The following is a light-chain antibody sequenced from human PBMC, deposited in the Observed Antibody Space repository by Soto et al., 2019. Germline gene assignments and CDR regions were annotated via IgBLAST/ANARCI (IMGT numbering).Light chain of an antibody. J-gene: IGKJ5*01. CDR2: GVS. CDR1: QNIGTY. Sequence: IQRTQSPSALSASGGDRVTSTCLAGQNIGTYLAWYQQKAGKAPKLLIYGVSTLHSGVPPRFSGSGSGAEFTLTVRSLQPDDFGTFYCQLYNTYAITFGQGTRLEIK. CDR3: QLYNTYAIT. V-gene: IGKV1-5*01.